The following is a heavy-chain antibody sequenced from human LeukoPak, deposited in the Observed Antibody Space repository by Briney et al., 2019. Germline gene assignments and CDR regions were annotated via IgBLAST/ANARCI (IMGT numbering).Heavy chain of an antibody. J-gene: IGHJ4*02. V-gene: IGHV3-23*01. CDR3: AKPPPDCSRTRCCFLD. D-gene: IGHD2-2*01. CDR1: GFIFSPYA. Sequence: GGSLRLSCAPSGFIFSPYAMSWVRQAPGKGLEWDSGISDGGGTTYYADSVKGRFTISRDNSKNTLYLQMNSLRAEDTAVYYCAKPPPDCSRTRCCFLDWGQGTLVTVSS. CDR2: ISDGGGTT.